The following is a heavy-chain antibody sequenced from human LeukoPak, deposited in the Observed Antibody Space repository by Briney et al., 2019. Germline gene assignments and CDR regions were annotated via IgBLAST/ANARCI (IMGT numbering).Heavy chain of an antibody. CDR3: TTDGDYYDSSINFDY. V-gene: IGHV3-11*01. CDR1: GFTFSDYY. CDR2: IGSSGSTI. Sequence: GGSLRLSCAASGFTFSDYYMSWIRQAPGKGLEWVSYIGSSGSTIYYADSVKGRFTISRDNAKNSLYLQMNSLRAEDTAVYYCTTDGDYYDSSINFDYWGQGTLVTVSS. D-gene: IGHD3-22*01. J-gene: IGHJ4*02.